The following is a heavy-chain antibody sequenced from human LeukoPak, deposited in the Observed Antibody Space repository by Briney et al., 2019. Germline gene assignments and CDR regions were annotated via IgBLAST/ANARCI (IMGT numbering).Heavy chain of an antibody. CDR3: AKVSGSYLPNFDY. V-gene: IGHV3-30*02. CDR1: GFTFSSYG. Sequence: GGSLRLSCAASGFTFSSYGMHWVRQAPGKGLEWVAFIQYDGSNKYYADSVKGRFTISRDNSKNTLYLQMNSLRAEDTAVYYCAKVSGSYLPNFDYWGQGTLVTVS. D-gene: IGHD2-15*01. J-gene: IGHJ4*02. CDR2: IQYDGSNK.